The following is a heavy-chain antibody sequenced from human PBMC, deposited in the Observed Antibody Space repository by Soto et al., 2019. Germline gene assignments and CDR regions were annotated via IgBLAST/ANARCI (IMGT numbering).Heavy chain of an antibody. Sequence: SETLSLTCTVSGGSISSSSYYWGWIRQPPGKGLEWIGSIYYSGSTYYNPSLKSRVTISVDTSKNQFSLKLSSVTAADTAVHYCARHGDYYDSSGYPAPFDYWGRGTLVTVS. CDR1: GGSISSSSYY. D-gene: IGHD3-22*01. CDR2: IYYSGST. CDR3: ARHGDYYDSSGYPAPFDY. J-gene: IGHJ4*02. V-gene: IGHV4-39*01.